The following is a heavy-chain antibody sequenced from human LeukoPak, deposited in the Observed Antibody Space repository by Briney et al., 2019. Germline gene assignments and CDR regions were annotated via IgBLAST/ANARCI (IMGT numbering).Heavy chain of an antibody. J-gene: IGHJ4*02. CDR2: ISAYNGNT. Sequence: ASVKVSCKASGYTFTSYGISWVRQAAGQGLECMGRISAYNGNTNYAQKLQGRVTMTTDTSTRTAYMELRSLRSDDTPVYYAARGRSGSYYDFDYWGQGTLVTVSS. CDR3: ARGRSGSYYDFDY. D-gene: IGHD3-10*01. V-gene: IGHV1-18*01. CDR1: GYTFTSYG.